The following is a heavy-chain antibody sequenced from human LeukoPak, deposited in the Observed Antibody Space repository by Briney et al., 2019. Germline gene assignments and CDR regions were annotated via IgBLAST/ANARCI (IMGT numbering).Heavy chain of an antibody. V-gene: IGHV3-21*01. D-gene: IGHD2-2*01. CDR3: ARSRPYCSSTSCYFGAFDI. Sequence: GGSLRLSCAASGFTFSSYSMNWVRQAPGKGLEWVSSISGSSSYIYYADSVKGRFTISRDNSKNTLYLQMNSLRAEDTAVYYCARSRPYCSSTSCYFGAFDIWGQGTMVTVSS. CDR2: ISGSSSYI. CDR1: GFTFSSYS. J-gene: IGHJ3*02.